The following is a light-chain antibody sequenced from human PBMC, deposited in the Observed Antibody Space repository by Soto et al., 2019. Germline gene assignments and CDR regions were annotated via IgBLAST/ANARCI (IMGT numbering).Light chain of an antibody. J-gene: IGKJ1*01. Sequence: ENLLTQSPGTLSLSPGEGATLSCRASRGVSANYLAWYQQKPGQAPTLLIYGASIRAAGIPDRFSGSGSGTDFTLTIRRLEPEDFAVYYCQQYGSSPRTFGQGTKVDIK. V-gene: IGKV3-20*01. CDR3: QQYGSSPRT. CDR1: RGVSANY. CDR2: GAS.